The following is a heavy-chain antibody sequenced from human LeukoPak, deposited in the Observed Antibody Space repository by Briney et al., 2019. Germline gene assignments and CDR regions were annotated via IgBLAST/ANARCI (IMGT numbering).Heavy chain of an antibody. Sequence: GGSLRLSCAASGFTFSSYAMSWVRQAPGKGLEWVSAISGSGGSTYYADSVKGRFTISRDNSKNTLYLQMNGLRAEDTAVYYCARGNQVVVTAILDYWGQGTLVTVSS. V-gene: IGHV3-23*01. CDR1: GFTFSSYA. J-gene: IGHJ4*02. D-gene: IGHD2-21*02. CDR2: ISGSGGST. CDR3: ARGNQVVVTAILDY.